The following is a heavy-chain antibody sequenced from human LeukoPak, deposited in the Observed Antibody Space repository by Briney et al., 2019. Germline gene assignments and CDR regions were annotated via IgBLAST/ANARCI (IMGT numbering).Heavy chain of an antibody. V-gene: IGHV3-48*04. J-gene: IGHJ4*02. Sequence: QSGGSLRLSCAASGFTFSSYAMTWVRQAPGKGLEWVSYISSSGSTIYYADSVKGRFTISRDNAKNSLYLQMNSLRAEDTAVYYCARDGSGSYNFDYWGQGTLVTVSS. CDR2: ISSSGSTI. CDR3: ARDGSGSYNFDY. D-gene: IGHD1-26*01. CDR1: GFTFSSYA.